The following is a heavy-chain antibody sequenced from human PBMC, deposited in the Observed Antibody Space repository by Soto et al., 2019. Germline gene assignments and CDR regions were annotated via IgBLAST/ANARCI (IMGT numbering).Heavy chain of an antibody. J-gene: IGHJ4*02. V-gene: IGHV3-33*01. D-gene: IGHD6-19*01. CDR1: GFTFSTYA. Sequence: GGSLRLSCAASGFTFSTYAMHWVRQTPGKGLEWVAIIWSDGSSEYYADSVKGRCTISRDNSKNTLHLQMSSLRVEDTAVYYCARDPSVAGTRSFDHWGQGTLVTVSS. CDR2: IWSDGSSE. CDR3: ARDPSVAGTRSFDH.